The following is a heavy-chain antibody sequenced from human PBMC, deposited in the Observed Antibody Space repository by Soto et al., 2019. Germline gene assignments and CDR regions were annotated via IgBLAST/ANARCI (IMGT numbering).Heavy chain of an antibody. J-gene: IGHJ4*02. V-gene: IGHV4-34*01. CDR2: INHSGGT. Sequence: SETLSLTCAVYGGSFSGYYWSWIRQPPGKGLEWIGEINHSGGTNYNPSLKSRVTISVDTSKNQFSLKLSSVTAADTAVYYCSGGRPHYLAYWGQGTLVTVSS. CDR1: GGSFSGYY. CDR3: SGGRPHYLAY. D-gene: IGHD2-15*01.